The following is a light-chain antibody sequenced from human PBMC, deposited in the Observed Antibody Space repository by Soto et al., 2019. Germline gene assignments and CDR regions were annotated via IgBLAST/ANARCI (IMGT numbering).Light chain of an antibody. CDR1: QSISRW. V-gene: IGKV1-5*01. J-gene: IGKJ1*01. Sequence: DIQMTQSPSTLSASVGDRVTITCRASQSISRWLAWYQQKPGKAPKVLIWDASSLQRGVPSRFIGSGSGTEFTLTISSLQPDDFATYYCQQYNDYSTWTFGQGTKVEIK. CDR3: QQYNDYSTWT. CDR2: DAS.